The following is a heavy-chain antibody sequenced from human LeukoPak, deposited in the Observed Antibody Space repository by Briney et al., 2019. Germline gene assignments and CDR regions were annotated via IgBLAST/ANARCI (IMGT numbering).Heavy chain of an antibody. CDR2: MDANHGKT. D-gene: IGHD6-13*01. CDR3: ARESIAAAGTTISYYYGMDV. Sequence: ASVNLSCNSAGYTCTIYDNNWIRHATGPGLGRMGWMDANHGKTAYAKPFQGRVTMTRNTSISTAYMELSSLRSEDTAVYYCARESIAAAGTTISYYYGMDVGGQGTTVTVSS. J-gene: IGHJ6*02. V-gene: IGHV1-8*01. CDR1: GYTCTIYD.